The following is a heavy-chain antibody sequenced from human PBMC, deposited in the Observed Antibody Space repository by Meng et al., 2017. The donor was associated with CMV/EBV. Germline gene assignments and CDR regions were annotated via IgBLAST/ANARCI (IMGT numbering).Heavy chain of an antibody. D-gene: IGHD3-16*02. CDR3: AKGSFMITFGGVIARYGMDV. Sequence: GGSLRLSCAASGFTFSSYAMSWVRQAPGKGLEWVSAISGSGGSTYYADSVKGRFTISRDNSKNTLYLQVNSLRAEDTAVYYCAKGSFMITFGGVIARYGMDVWGQGTTVTVSS. J-gene: IGHJ6*02. CDR2: ISGSGGST. CDR1: GFTFSSYA. V-gene: IGHV3-23*01.